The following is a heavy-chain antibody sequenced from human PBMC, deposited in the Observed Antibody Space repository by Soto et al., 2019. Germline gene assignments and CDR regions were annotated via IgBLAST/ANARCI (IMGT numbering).Heavy chain of an antibody. CDR3: ARPPYYYDSSGYYSLYFDY. J-gene: IGHJ4*02. V-gene: IGHV1-46*01. Sequence: ASVKVSCTASGYTFTSYYMHWVRQAPGQGLEWMGIINPSGGSTGYAQKFQGRVTMTRDTSTSTVYMELSSLRSEDTAVYYCARPPYYYDSSGYYSLYFDYWGQGTLVTVSS. CDR1: GYTFTSYY. D-gene: IGHD3-22*01. CDR2: INPSGGST.